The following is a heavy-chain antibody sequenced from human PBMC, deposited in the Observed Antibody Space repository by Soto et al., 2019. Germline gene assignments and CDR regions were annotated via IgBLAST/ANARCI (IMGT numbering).Heavy chain of an antibody. CDR1: GASLSGYY. D-gene: IGHD3-22*01. J-gene: IGHJ4*02. CDR3: ARRGADTSGYYPF. Sequence: SETLSLTCTVSGASLSGYYWSWVRQPPGKRPEWIGYFHYTGNTDYNPSLKSRVTISVDSSQNQFSLKLTSVTPADTAVYYCARRGADTSGYYPFWGQGALVTVSS. V-gene: IGHV4-59*01. CDR2: FHYTGNT.